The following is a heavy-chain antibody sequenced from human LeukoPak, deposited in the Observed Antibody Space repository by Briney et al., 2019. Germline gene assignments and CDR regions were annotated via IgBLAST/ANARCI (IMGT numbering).Heavy chain of an antibody. D-gene: IGHD3-9*01. CDR2: IKEDGSGK. CDR3: ARSGKIYFDWLLDY. J-gene: IGHJ4*02. CDR1: GFTFSSFW. V-gene: IGHV3-7*01. Sequence: GGSLRLSCAASGFTFSSFWMSWVRQAPGGGLEGVANIKEDGSGKYYVDSVKGRFTISRDNAKKSLYLQMNSLRAEDTAVYYCARSGKIYFDWLLDYWGQGTLVTVSS.